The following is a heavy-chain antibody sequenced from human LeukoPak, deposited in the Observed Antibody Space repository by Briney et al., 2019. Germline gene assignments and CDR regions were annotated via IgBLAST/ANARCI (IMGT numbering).Heavy chain of an antibody. J-gene: IGHJ4*02. CDR1: GGSISSSSPY. CDR2: IYYSGTT. Sequence: SETLSLTCSISGGSISSSSPYWGWIRQPPGKGLEWIGNIYYSGTTYYNPSLKSRVTISVDTSNNQFSLKLSSVTAADTAVYYCARVGSSWPFYYFDYWGQGTLVTVSS. D-gene: IGHD6-13*01. V-gene: IGHV4-39*07. CDR3: ARVGSSWPFYYFDY.